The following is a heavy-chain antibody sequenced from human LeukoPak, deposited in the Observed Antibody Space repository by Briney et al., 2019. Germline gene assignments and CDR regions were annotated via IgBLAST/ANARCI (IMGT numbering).Heavy chain of an antibody. CDR3: AKGKAAGAVDWFDP. J-gene: IGHJ5*02. Sequence: GGSLRLSCAASEFTFSNYAMMWVRQAPGKGLEWVSSITGGGDTYYVDSVKGRFTVSRDNSKNTLYLQINSLTADDTALYYCAKGKAAGAVDWFDPWGQGTLVTVSS. V-gene: IGHV3-23*01. D-gene: IGHD6-13*01. CDR2: ITGGGDT. CDR1: EFTFSNYA.